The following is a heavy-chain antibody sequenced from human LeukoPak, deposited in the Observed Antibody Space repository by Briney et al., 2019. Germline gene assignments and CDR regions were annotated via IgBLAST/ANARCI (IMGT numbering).Heavy chain of an antibody. CDR1: GRSFSGYN. CDR2: ITHSGST. D-gene: IGHD3-3*01. Sequence: SETLSLTCAVSGRSFSGYNWSWIRQPPGKGLEWIGEITHSGSTNYNPSLKSRVTMSLDKSKNHFSLKLSSVTAADTAVYYCARQDYDFWSGYIDNRFDPWGQGTLVTVSS. J-gene: IGHJ5*02. V-gene: IGHV4-34*01. CDR3: ARQDYDFWSGYIDNRFDP.